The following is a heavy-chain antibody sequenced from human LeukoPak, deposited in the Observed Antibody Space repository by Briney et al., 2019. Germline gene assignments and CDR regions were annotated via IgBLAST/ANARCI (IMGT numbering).Heavy chain of an antibody. CDR2: IYSSGST. D-gene: IGHD6-6*01. CDR3: AKESRSSSGSWFDP. CDR1: GASMISHY. Sequence: PSETLSLTCDVSGASMISHYWSWIRRPPGKGLEWIGYIYSSGSTNCNPSLCSRVTISINTSENQFSLKLSSVTAAGTAVYYCAKESRSSSGSWFDPWGRGTLVTVSS. V-gene: IGHV4-59*11. J-gene: IGHJ5*02.